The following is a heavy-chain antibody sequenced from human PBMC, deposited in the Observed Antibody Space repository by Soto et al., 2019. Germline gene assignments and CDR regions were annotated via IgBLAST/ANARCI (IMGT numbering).Heavy chain of an antibody. CDR3: AREIGWNYNVARDYYMDV. D-gene: IGHD1-7*01. CDR1: GYTFTSYD. Sequence: ASVKVSCKASGYTFTSYDINWVRQATGQGLEWMGWMNPNSGNTGYAQKFQGRVTMTRNTSISTAYMELSSLRSEDTAVYYCAREIGWNYNVARDYYMDVWGKGTTVTVSS. J-gene: IGHJ6*03. V-gene: IGHV1-8*01. CDR2: MNPNSGNT.